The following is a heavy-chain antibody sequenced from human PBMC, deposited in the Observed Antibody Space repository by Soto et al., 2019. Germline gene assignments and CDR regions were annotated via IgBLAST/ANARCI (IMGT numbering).Heavy chain of an antibody. CDR3: TRLSSGYSSGWYNTYYYYMDV. Sequence: PGGSLRLSCTASGFTFGDYAMSWFRQAPGKGLEWVGFIRSKAYGGTTEYAASVKGRFTISRDDSKSIAYLQMNSLKTEDTAVYYCTRLSSGYSSGWYNTYYYYMDVWGKGTTVTVSS. CDR1: GFTFGDYA. CDR2: IRSKAYGGTT. V-gene: IGHV3-49*03. D-gene: IGHD6-19*01. J-gene: IGHJ6*03.